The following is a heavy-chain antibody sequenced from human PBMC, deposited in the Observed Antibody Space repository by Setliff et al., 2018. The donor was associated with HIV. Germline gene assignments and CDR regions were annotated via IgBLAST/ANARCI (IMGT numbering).Heavy chain of an antibody. Sequence: SETLSLTCTVSGGSISSGSYFWTWIRQPAGKGLEWIGRIYTSGSTNYNPSLKSRVTISVDTSKNQFSLKLSSVTAADTAVYYCAKVGAWGQGTLVTVSS. CDR1: GGSISSGSYF. V-gene: IGHV4-61*02. CDR3: AKVGA. CDR2: IYTSGST. J-gene: IGHJ4*02.